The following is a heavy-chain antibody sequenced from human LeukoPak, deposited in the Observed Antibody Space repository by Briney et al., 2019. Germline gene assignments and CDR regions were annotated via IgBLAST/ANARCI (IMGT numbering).Heavy chain of an antibody. J-gene: IGHJ6*03. Sequence: PSETLSLTCTVSGGSISSYYWSWIRQPAGKGLEWIGRIYTSGSTNYNPSLKSRVTMSVDTSKNQFSLKLSSVTAADTAVYYCARYYDSSGYPYYYYYYMDVWGKGTTVTASS. CDR1: GGSISSYY. CDR2: IYTSGST. V-gene: IGHV4-4*07. D-gene: IGHD3-22*01. CDR3: ARYYDSSGYPYYYYYYMDV.